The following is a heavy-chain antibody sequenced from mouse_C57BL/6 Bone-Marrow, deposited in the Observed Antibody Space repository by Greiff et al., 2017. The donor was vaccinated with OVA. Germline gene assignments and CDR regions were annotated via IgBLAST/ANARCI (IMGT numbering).Heavy chain of an antibody. CDR1: GFTFSDYG. D-gene: IGHD1-1*01. J-gene: IGHJ2*01. CDR2: ISSGSSTI. Sequence: EVQGVESGGGLVKPGGSLKLSCAASGFTFSDYGMHWVRQAPEKGLEWVAYISSGSSTIYYADTVKGRFTISRDNAKNTLFLQMTSLRSEDTAMYYCAREFTTVVAPYYFDYWGQGTTLTVSS. V-gene: IGHV5-17*01. CDR3: AREFTTVVAPYYFDY.